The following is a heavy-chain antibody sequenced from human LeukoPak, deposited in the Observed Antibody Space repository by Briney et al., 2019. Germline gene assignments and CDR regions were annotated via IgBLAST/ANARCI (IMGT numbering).Heavy chain of an antibody. CDR3: VRDPDALDY. Sequence: GGSLRLSCVASGFTFSSYSMNWVRQAPGKGLEWVSYIRSTGSPIYCADSVKGRFTISRDNARNSLYLQMDSLRDEDTAVYYCVRDPDALDYWGQGTLVTVAS. CDR2: IRSTGSPI. J-gene: IGHJ4*02. V-gene: IGHV3-48*02. CDR1: GFTFSSYS.